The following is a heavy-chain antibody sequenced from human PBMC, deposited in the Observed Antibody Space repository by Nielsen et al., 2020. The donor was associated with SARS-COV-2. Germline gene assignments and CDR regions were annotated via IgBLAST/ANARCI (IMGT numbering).Heavy chain of an antibody. CDR1: GYTFTGHY. CDR3: ARVRSSSGIWFDP. D-gene: IGHD3-10*01. CDR2: VNPNSGAT. Sequence: ASVKVSCKASGYTFTGHYMHWMRQAPGQGPEWMGRVNPNSGATNYAQKFQGRVTLTRDTSINTTYMELNRLTSDYTAVYYCARVRSSSGIWFDPWGQGTLVVVSS. J-gene: IGHJ5*02. V-gene: IGHV1-2*06.